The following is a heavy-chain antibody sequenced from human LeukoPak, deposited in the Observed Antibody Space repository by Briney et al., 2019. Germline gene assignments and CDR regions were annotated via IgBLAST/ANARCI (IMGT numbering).Heavy chain of an antibody. CDR3: AKRSGYYDSSGSFDY. CDR1: GFTFSSYG. Sequence: PGGSLRLSCAASGFTFSSYGMHWVRQAPGKGLEWVAFIRYDGSNKYYADYVKGRFTISRDNSKNTLYLQMNSLRAEDTAVYYCAKRSGYYDSSGSFDYWGQGTLVTVSS. V-gene: IGHV3-30*02. CDR2: IRYDGSNK. J-gene: IGHJ4*02. D-gene: IGHD3-22*01.